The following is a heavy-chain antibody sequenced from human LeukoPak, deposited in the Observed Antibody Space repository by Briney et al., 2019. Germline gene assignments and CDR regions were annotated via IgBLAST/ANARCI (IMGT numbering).Heavy chain of an antibody. CDR1: RVSACINY. D-gene: IGHD3-16*01. CDR3: ARDLATAGGEGFDN. CDR2: IYSGGSI. Sequence: RGAPRHSPAPSRVSACINYMSWVRHALRERLEWGSVIYSGGSIYYADSVKGRFTISRDNFKNTLYLQMNSLRAEDTAVYYRARDLATAGGEGFDNWGQGTLVTVSS. V-gene: IGHV3-53*01. J-gene: IGHJ4*02.